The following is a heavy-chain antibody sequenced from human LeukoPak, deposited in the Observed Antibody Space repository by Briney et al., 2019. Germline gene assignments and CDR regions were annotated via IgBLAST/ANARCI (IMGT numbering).Heavy chain of an antibody. CDR2: IHSGGIT. D-gene: IGHD1-26*01. CDR1: GFTVSSNY. J-gene: IGHJ5*02. V-gene: IGHV3-53*01. Sequence: PGGSLRLSCAASGFTVSSNYMSWVRQAPAKGLEWVSIIHSGGITYYADSGKGRFTISRDNSKNTLYLQINSLRAEDTAVYYCTRANSATIPGVDPWGQGTLVTVSS. CDR3: TRANSATIPGVDP.